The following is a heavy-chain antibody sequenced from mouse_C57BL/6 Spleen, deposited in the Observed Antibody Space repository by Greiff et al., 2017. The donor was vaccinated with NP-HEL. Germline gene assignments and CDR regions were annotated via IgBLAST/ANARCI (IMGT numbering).Heavy chain of an antibody. J-gene: IGHJ1*03. Sequence: VQLQQPGAELVRPGSSVKLSCKASGYTFTSYWMHWVKQRPGQGLEWIGDIYPGSGSTNYNEKFKSKATLTVDTSSSTAYMQLSSLTSEDSAVYYCARMGRYFDVWGTGTTVTVSS. V-gene: IGHV1-55*01. CDR2: IYPGSGST. CDR1: GYTFTSYW. CDR3: ARMGRYFDV. D-gene: IGHD4-1*01.